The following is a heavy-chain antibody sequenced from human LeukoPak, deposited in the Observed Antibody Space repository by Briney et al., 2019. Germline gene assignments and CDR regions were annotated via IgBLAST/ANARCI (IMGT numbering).Heavy chain of an antibody. Sequence: AGGSLRLSCVASGFAFSDRYMDWVRQAPGKGLEWIGRIRDKANSYTAEYAASVKGRFTISRDDSENSLYLQMSSLKTEDTAVYYCATSSLRPYSFDSWGQGTLVTVSP. J-gene: IGHJ4*02. D-gene: IGHD2-15*01. CDR2: IRDKANSYTA. CDR3: ATSSLRPYSFDS. CDR1: GFAFSDRY. V-gene: IGHV3-72*01.